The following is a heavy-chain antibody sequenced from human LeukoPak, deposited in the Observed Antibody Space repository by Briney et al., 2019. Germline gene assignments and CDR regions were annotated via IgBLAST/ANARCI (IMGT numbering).Heavy chain of an antibody. CDR1: GYSISSGYN. Sequence: SETLSLTCTVSGYSISSGYNWGWIRQPPGKGLEWIGSIYHSGSTYYNPSLKSRVTISVDTSKNQFSLKLSSVTAADTAVYYCARETGYYDFWSGYYPLPYFDYWGQGTLVTVSS. V-gene: IGHV4-38-2*02. CDR2: IYHSGST. D-gene: IGHD3-3*01. CDR3: ARETGYYDFWSGYYPLPYFDY. J-gene: IGHJ4*02.